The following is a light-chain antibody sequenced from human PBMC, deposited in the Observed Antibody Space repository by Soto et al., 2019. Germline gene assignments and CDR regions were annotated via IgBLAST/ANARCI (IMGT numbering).Light chain of an antibody. CDR1: QSVSSS. Sequence: EIVLTQSPATLSLSPGDRATLPCRASQSVSSSLVWFQQKPGQAPRLLMYDAFNRAIGIPARFSGSGSGTDFTLTISSLEPEDFAVYYCHQRSNWPWTFGRGTKVDIK. J-gene: IGKJ1*01. V-gene: IGKV3-11*01. CDR2: DAF. CDR3: HQRSNWPWT.